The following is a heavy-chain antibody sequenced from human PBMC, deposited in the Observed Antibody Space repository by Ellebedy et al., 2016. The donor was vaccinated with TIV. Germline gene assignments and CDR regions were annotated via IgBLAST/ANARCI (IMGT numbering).Heavy chain of an antibody. CDR3: AGLPAISDYFFHYYMDV. V-gene: IGHV3-7*01. D-gene: IGHD2-15*01. CDR2: IKEDGGEK. CDR1: GFTFSRYW. Sequence: GESLKISCAASGFTFSRYWMSWVRQAPGKGLEWVANIKEDGGEKHYVDSVKGRFTISRDNARNSLFLQMNSLRGEDTAVYYCAGLPAISDYFFHYYMDVWGKGTTVSVSS. J-gene: IGHJ6*03.